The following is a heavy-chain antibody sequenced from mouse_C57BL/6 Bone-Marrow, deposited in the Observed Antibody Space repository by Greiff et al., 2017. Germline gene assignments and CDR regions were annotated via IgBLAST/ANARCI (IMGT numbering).Heavy chain of an antibody. V-gene: IGHV1-82*01. D-gene: IGHD1-1*01. J-gene: IGHJ2*01. CDR1: GYAFSSSW. CDR3: ARRKLLRYYFDY. Sequence: VKLQQSGPELVKPGASVKISCKASGYAFSSSWMNWVKQRPGKGLEWIGRIYPGDGDTNYNGKFKGKATLTADKSSSTAYMQLSSLTSEDSAVYFCARRKLLRYYFDYWGQGTTLTVSS. CDR2: IYPGDGDT.